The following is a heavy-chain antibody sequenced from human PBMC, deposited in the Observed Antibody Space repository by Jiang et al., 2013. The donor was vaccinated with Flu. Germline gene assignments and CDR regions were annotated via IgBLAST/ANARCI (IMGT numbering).Heavy chain of an antibody. Sequence: TVSVGPISVSSYYWTWIRQPPREGTGVDLGASISVGAPTTTPSLKSRVTISVDTSKNQFSLKLSSVTAADTAVYYCARAYLYYFDYWGQGTLVTVSS. CDR1: VGPISVSSYY. J-gene: IGHJ4*02. V-gene: IGHV4-61*02. D-gene: IGHD2/OR15-2a*01. CDR3: ARAYLYYFDY. CDR2: SISVGAP.